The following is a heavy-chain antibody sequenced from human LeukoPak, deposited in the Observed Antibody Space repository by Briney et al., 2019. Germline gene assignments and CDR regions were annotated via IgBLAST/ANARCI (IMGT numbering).Heavy chain of an antibody. V-gene: IGHV3-15*01. CDR1: GFTFSNAW. J-gene: IGHJ6*03. Sequence: PGGSLRLSCAASGFTFSNAWMSWVRQAPGKGLEWVGRIKSRTDGGTTDYAAPVKGRFTISRDDSKNTLYLQMNSLKTEDTAVYYCTTVVRGYSYGLYYYYYMDVWGKGTTVTVSS. CDR2: IKSRTDGGTT. D-gene: IGHD5-18*01. CDR3: TTVVRGYSYGLYYYYYMDV.